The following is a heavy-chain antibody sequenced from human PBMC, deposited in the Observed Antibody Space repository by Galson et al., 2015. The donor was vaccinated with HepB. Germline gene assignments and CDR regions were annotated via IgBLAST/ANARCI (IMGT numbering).Heavy chain of an antibody. Sequence: SLRLSCAASGFTFDDYAMHWVRQAPGKGLEWVSGISWNSGSIGYADSVKGRFTIFRDNAKNSLYLQMNSLRAEDTALYYCAKDISAVVTQTFDYWGQGTLVTVSS. CDR2: ISWNSGSI. CDR3: AKDISAVVTQTFDY. V-gene: IGHV3-9*01. D-gene: IGHD4-23*01. J-gene: IGHJ4*02. CDR1: GFTFDDYA.